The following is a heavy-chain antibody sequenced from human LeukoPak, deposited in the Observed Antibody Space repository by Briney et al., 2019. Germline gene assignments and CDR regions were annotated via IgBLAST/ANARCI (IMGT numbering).Heavy chain of an antibody. Sequence: GASVKVSCKAAGYTFSDYYIHWVRQAPGQGLEWMGWINPNSGSTSSAQKFTDTVTLTRDKSISTVYMELSRLRSDDTAVYYCARHPTLAYWGQGTLVIVSS. CDR1: GYTFSDYY. CDR3: ARHPTLAY. J-gene: IGHJ4*02. V-gene: IGHV1-2*02. CDR2: INPNSGST.